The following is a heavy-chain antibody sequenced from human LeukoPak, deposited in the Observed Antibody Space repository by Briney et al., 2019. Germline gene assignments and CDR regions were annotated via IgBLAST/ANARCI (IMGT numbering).Heavy chain of an antibody. CDR2: IYYSGST. J-gene: IGHJ2*01. Sequence: SETLSLTCTVSGGSISSYYWSWIRQPPGKGLEWIGYIYYSGSTNYNPSLKSRVTISVDTSKNQFSLKLSSVTAADTAVYYCARVTWDSSGYYCEAWYFDLWGRGTLVTVSS. CDR3: ARVTWDSSGYYCEAWYFDL. CDR1: GGSISSYY. V-gene: IGHV4-59*01. D-gene: IGHD3-22*01.